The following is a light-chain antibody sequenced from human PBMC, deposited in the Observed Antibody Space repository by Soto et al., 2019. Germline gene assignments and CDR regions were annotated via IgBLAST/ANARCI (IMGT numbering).Light chain of an antibody. J-gene: IGKJ1*01. CDR3: QQSYSTPR. Sequence: DIQMTQSPSSLSASVGDRFTMTFRTSQSISGYLNWYRHKPGKAPKLLIYAASSLQSGVPSRFSGSGSGTDFTLTISSLQPEDFATYYCQQSYSTPRFGQGTKVDIK. CDR2: AAS. CDR1: QSISGY. V-gene: IGKV1-39*01.